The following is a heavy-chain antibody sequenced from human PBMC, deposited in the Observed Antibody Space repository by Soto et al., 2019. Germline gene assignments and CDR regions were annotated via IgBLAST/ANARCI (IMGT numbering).Heavy chain of an antibody. V-gene: IGHV4-39*01. J-gene: IGHJ5*02. CDR1: GGSISSSSYY. Sequence: PSETLSLTCTVSGGSISSSSYYWGWIRQPPGKGLEWIGSIYYSGSTYYNPSLKSRVTISVDTSKNQFSLKLSSVTAADTAVYYCARMYSSSWYGNWFDPWGQGTLVTVSS. D-gene: IGHD6-13*01. CDR3: ARMYSSSWYGNWFDP. CDR2: IYYSGST.